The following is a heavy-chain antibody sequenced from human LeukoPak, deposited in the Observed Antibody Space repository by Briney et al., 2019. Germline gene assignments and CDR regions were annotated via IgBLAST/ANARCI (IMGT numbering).Heavy chain of an antibody. CDR1: GFTFSSYW. J-gene: IGHJ5*02. V-gene: IGHV3-74*01. CDR2: INSDGSST. Sequence: GGSLRLSCAASGFTFSSYWMHWVRQAPGKGLVWVSRINSDGSSTSYADSVKGRFTISRDNAKNTLYLQMNSLRTEDTAIYYCAKDQNGRRFDTWGQGTLVTVSS. CDR3: AKDQNGRRFDT.